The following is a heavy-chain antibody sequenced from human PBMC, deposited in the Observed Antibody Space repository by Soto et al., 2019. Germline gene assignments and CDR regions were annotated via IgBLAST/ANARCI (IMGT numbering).Heavy chain of an antibody. CDR1: GFTFSDYY. Sequence: PGGSLRLSCAASGFTFSDYYMSWIRQAPGKGLEWVSYISSSGSTIYYADSVKGRFTISRDNAKNSLYLQRNSLRAEDTAVYYCARTLLRYFVRGNDYWGQGTLVTVSS. D-gene: IGHD3-9*01. J-gene: IGHJ4*02. V-gene: IGHV3-11*01. CDR3: ARTLLRYFVRGNDY. CDR2: ISSSGSTI.